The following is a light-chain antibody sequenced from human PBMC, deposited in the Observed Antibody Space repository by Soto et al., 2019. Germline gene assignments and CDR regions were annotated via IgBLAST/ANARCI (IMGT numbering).Light chain of an antibody. CDR1: SSDVGSYNI. CDR3: CSYAGSSTSVV. J-gene: IGLJ2*01. V-gene: IGLV2-23*01. CDR2: EGS. Sequence: QSALTQPASVSGSPGQSITISCTGTSSDVGSYNIVSWYQQHPGKAPKLMIYEGSKRTSGVSNRFSGSKSGNTASLTISGLQAEDEADYYCCSYAGSSTSVVFGGGTKLTVL.